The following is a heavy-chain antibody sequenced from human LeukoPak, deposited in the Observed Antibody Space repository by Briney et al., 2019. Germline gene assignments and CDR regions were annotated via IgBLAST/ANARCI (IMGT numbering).Heavy chain of an antibody. CDR3: SREEGVGSDY. CDR1: GLTFDDDV. D-gene: IGHD3-10*01. CDR2: ISSSSSTI. V-gene: IGHV3-48*01. J-gene: IGHJ4*02. Sequence: GGSLRLSCAASGLTFDDDVMHWVRQAPGKGLEWVSYISSSSSTIYYADSVKGRFTISRDNAKNSLYLQMNSLRAEDTAVYYCSREEGVGSDYWGQGTLVTVSS.